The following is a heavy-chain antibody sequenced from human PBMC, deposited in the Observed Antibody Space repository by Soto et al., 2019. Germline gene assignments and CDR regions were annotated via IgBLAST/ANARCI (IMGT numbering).Heavy chain of an antibody. CDR3: ARDLSIAVAGPYYYYYGMDV. Sequence: QVQLVESGGGVVHPGRSLRLSCAASGFTFSSYGMHWVRQAPGKGLEWVAVIWYDGSKKYHADSVKGRFTISRDNSKNSLYLQMNSLRAEDTAVYYCARDLSIAVAGPYYYYYGMDVWGQGTTVTVSS. V-gene: IGHV3-33*01. D-gene: IGHD6-19*01. CDR1: GFTFSSYG. CDR2: IWYDGSKK. J-gene: IGHJ6*02.